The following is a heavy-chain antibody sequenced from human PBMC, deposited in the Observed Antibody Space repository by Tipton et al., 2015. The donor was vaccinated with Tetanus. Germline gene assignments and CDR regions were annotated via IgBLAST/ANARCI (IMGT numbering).Heavy chain of an antibody. D-gene: IGHD4-23*01. CDR2: IYTSGST. CDR3: ARDLKDYGGDILPLGY. CDR1: GGSISSYY. V-gene: IGHV4-4*07. J-gene: IGHJ4*02. Sequence: TLSLTCTVSGGSISSYYWSWIRQPAGKGLEWIGRIYTSGSTNYNPSLKSRVTMSVDTSKNQFSLKLSSVTAADTAVYYCARDLKDYGGDILPLGYWGQGTLVTVSS.